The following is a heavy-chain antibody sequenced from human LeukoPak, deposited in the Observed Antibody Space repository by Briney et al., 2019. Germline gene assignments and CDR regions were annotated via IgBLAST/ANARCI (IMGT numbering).Heavy chain of an antibody. J-gene: IGHJ4*02. CDR2: IIPILGIA. V-gene: IGHV1-69*04. CDR3: ASKGYYYDSSGNDY. CDR1: GYTFTSYG. D-gene: IGHD3-22*01. Sequence: ASVKVSCKASGYTFTSYGISWVRQAPGQGLEWMGRIIPILGIANYAQKFQGRVTITADKSTSTAYMELSSLRSEDTAVYYCASKGYYYDSSGNDYWGQGTLVTVSS.